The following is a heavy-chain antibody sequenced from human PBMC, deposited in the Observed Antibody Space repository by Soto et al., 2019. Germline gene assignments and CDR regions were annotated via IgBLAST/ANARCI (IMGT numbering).Heavy chain of an antibody. J-gene: IGHJ5*02. CDR1: GYSFTSYW. D-gene: IGHD1-26*01. CDR3: ARHSGSLNWFDP. CDR2: IDPSDSYT. V-gene: IGHV5-10-1*01. Sequence: LGESLKISCKGSGYSFTSYWISWVRQMPGKGPEWMGRIDPSDSYTNYSPSFQGHVTISADKSISTAYLQWSSLKASDTAMYYCARHSGSLNWFDPWGQGTLVTVSS.